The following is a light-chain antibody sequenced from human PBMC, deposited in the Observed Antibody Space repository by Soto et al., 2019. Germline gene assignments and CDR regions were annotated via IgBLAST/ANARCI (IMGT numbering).Light chain of an antibody. V-gene: IGKV1-39*01. Sequence: DIQMTQSPSALSASVGDRVTITCRASQTISTYLNWYQQKPGKAPKLLIYAASTLQSGVPSRFSGSGSGTDFTLTISSLQPEDFATYYGQQGLGIPYTFGQGARLEIK. CDR3: QQGLGIPYT. CDR1: QTISTY. CDR2: AAS. J-gene: IGKJ2*01.